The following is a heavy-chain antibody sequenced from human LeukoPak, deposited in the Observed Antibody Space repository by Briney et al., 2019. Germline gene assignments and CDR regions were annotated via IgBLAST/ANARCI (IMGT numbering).Heavy chain of an antibody. V-gene: IGHV4-61*10. CDR2: IYYSGST. J-gene: IGHJ4*02. CDR1: GGSISSGSYY. CDR3: ATAAVTLGVFDY. D-gene: IGHD5-18*01. Sequence: SETLSLTCTVSGGSISSGSYYWSWIRQPAGKGLEWIGYIYYSGSTNYNPSLKSRVTISVDTSKNQFSLKLSSVTAADTAVYYCATAAVTLGVFDYWGREPWSPSPQ.